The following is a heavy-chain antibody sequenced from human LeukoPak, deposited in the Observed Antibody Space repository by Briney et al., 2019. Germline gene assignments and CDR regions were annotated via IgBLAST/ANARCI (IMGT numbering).Heavy chain of an antibody. J-gene: IGHJ6*04. D-gene: IGHD3-10*02. CDR2: IRSDGINK. Sequence: GGSLRLSCAASGFTFSNYGMHWVRQAPGKGLEWVAFIRSDGINKYHADSVKGRFTISRDNSKNTLYLQMNSLRAEDTAVYYCAELGITMIGGVWGKGTTVTISS. CDR1: GFTFSNYG. CDR3: AELGITMIGGV. V-gene: IGHV3-30*02.